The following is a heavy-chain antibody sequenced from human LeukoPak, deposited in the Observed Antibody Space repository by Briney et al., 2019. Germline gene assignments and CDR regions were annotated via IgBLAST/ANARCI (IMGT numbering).Heavy chain of an antibody. CDR1: GFTFSSYA. CDR2: ISYDGSNK. V-gene: IGHV3-30*14. CDR3: ARAGSGPDGGRTVPYYYMDV. J-gene: IGHJ6*03. Sequence: PGGSLRLSCAASGFTFSSYAMHWVRQAPGKGLEWVALISYDGSNKYYADSVKGRFTISRDNSKNTLYLQMNSLRAEDTAVYYCARAGSGPDGGRTVPYYYMDVWGKGTTVTISS. D-gene: IGHD6-19*01.